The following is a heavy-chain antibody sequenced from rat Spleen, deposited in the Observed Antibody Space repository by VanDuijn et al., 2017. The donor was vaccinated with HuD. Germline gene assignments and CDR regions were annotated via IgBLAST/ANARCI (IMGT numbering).Heavy chain of an antibody. CDR1: GFTFSDYY. CDR3: AKDGNYVFDY. CDR2: ISTGGGNT. V-gene: IGHV5-25*01. J-gene: IGHJ2*01. D-gene: IGHD1-10*01. Sequence: EVQLVESGGGLVQPGRSLKLSCAASGFTFSDYYMAWVRQAPKKGLEWVASISTGGGNTYYRDSVKGRFTISRDNAKNTLYLQMDSLRSEDTATYYCAKDGNYVFDYWGQGVMVTVSS.